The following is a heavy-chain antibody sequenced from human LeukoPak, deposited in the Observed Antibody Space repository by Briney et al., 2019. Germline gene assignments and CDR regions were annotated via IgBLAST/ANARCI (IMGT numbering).Heavy chain of an antibody. Sequence: PGGSLRLSCAASGFTFSDYYMSWIRQAPGKGLEWVSAISGSGGSTYYADSVKGRFTISRDNSKNTLYLQMNSLRAEDTAVYYCARVSYYYGSGSYRPTAVYYFDYWGQGTLVTVSS. J-gene: IGHJ4*02. D-gene: IGHD3-10*01. CDR1: GFTFSDYY. CDR3: ARVSYYYGSGSYRPTAVYYFDY. CDR2: ISGSGGST. V-gene: IGHV3-23*01.